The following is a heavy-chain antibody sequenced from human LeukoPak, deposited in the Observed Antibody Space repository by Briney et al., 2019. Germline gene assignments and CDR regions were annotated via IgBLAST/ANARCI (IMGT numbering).Heavy chain of an antibody. CDR3: TGHWLTDY. V-gene: IGHV3-21*01. J-gene: IGHJ4*02. Sequence: TGGSLRLSCAASGFNFSAYSMNWVRQAPGKGLEWVSSISSSSTYIYYADSVKRRFTISRDNAKNSLYLQVNSLRAEDTAVYYCTGHWLTDYWGQGTLVTVSS. CDR1: GFNFSAYS. CDR2: ISSSSTYI. D-gene: IGHD6-19*01.